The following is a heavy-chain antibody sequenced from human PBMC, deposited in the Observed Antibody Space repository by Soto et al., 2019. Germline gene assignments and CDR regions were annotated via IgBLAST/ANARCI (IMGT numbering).Heavy chain of an antibody. CDR2: MNPNSGDT. V-gene: IGHV1-8*01. Sequence: QVQLEQSGAEVKKPGASVKVSCKASGYTFTIYDIHWVRQATGQGLEWMGWMNPNSGDTGYAQKFQGRVTMTRNTSLRTAYMALSSLRSEDTAMYYCARGLEWLRNYWGQGTLVTVSS. CDR1: GYTFTIYD. J-gene: IGHJ4*02. CDR3: ARGLEWLRNY. D-gene: IGHD3-3*01.